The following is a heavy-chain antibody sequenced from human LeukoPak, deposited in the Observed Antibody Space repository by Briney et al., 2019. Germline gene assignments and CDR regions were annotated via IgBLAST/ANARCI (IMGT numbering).Heavy chain of an antibody. CDR3: AKGLWGGYYYGMDV. Sequence: PGGSLRLSCAASGFTFSNYAMSWVRQAPGKGLEWVSVISGSGATTYYADSVKGRFTISRDNSKDTLYLQVDSLRAEDTAVYYCAKGLWGGYYYGMDVWGQGTTVTVSS. D-gene: IGHD3-16*01. V-gene: IGHV3-23*01. CDR1: GFTFSNYA. CDR2: ISGSGATT. J-gene: IGHJ6*02.